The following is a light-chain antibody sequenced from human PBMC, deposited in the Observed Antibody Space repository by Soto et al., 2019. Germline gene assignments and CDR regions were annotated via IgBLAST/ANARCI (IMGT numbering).Light chain of an antibody. Sequence: EIVMTQSPATLSVSPGERATLSCRASQSVSSNLAWYQQNPGQAPRLLIYGASTRATGIPARFSGSGSGTECTLTLSSLQSEDFAVYYCQQYNNWPGTFGQGTKVEIK. CDR1: QSVSSN. V-gene: IGKV3-15*01. CDR3: QQYNNWPGT. CDR2: GAS. J-gene: IGKJ1*01.